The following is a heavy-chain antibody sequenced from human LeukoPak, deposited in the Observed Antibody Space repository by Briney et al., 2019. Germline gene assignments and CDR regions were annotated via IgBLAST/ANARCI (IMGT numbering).Heavy chain of an antibody. D-gene: IGHD2-15*01. Sequence: SETLSLTCAVYGGSFSGYYWSSIRQPPGKGLEWIGEINHSGSTNYNASLKSRVTISVDTSKNQFSLKLSSVTAADTAVYYCAREEDCSGGICYLGNAFDIWGQGTMVTVSS. CDR3: AREEDCSGGICYLGNAFDI. V-gene: IGHV4-34*01. J-gene: IGHJ3*02. CDR2: INHSGST. CDR1: GGSFSGYY.